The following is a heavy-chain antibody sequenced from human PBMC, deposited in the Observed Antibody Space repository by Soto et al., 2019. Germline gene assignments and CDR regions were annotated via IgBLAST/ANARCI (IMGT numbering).Heavy chain of an antibody. Sequence: QVQLVQSGAAVREPGASVKVSCKTSGYNFVSNHIHWVRQTPAQGLEWMGIINPIDGSISYAQKFRGRVTVTRDTPTSSVYMELRGQTPADTAVYFCARDLFGSWTIDYWGPGTLVTVSS. CDR3: ARDLFGSWTIDY. J-gene: IGHJ4*02. CDR2: INPIDGSI. V-gene: IGHV1-46*01. D-gene: IGHD6-13*01. CDR1: GYNFVSNH.